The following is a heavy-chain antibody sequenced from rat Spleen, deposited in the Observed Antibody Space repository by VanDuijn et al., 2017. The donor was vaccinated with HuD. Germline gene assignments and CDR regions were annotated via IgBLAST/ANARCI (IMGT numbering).Heavy chain of an antibody. V-gene: IGHV5-25*01. Sequence: EVQLVESGGGLVQPGRSMKLSCAASGLSFSNYDMAWVRQAPTKGLEWVATINNDGDTTYYRDSVKGRFTISRDNGKNTLYLEMDSLGSEDMATYYCVRQGYLRDWYFDFWGPGTMVTVSS. CDR3: VRQGYLRDWYFDF. CDR1: GLSFSNYD. D-gene: IGHD2-5*01. J-gene: IGHJ1*01. CDR2: INNDGDTT.